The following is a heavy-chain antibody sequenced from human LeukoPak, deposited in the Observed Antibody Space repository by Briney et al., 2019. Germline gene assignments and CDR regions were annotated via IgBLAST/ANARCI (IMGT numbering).Heavy chain of an antibody. Sequence: PGGSLRLSCAASGFTVSSNYMSWVRQAPGKGLEWVSVIYSGGSTYYADSVKGRFTISRDNSKNTLYLQMNSLRAEDTAVYYCTRGVLRIATAGWFDPWGQGTLVTVSS. J-gene: IGHJ5*02. CDR2: IYSGGST. D-gene: IGHD2-15*01. CDR3: TRGVLRIATAGWFDP. CDR1: GFTVSSNY. V-gene: IGHV3-53*01.